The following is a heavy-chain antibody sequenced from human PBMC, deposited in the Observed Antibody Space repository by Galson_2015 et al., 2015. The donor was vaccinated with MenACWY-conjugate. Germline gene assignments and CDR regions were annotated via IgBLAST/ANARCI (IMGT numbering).Heavy chain of an antibody. CDR3: ARGYGTSGNRPSDH. V-gene: IGHV3-48*03. D-gene: IGHD6-13*01. J-gene: IGHJ4*02. Sequence: SLRLSCAASGFTFSSYEMNWVRQAPGKGLEWISYISSTGNTIYYTDSVKGRFTNSRDNAKNSLYLQMNILRVEDTAIYYCARGYGTSGNRPSDHWGQGTLVSVSS. CDR1: GFTFSSYE. CDR2: ISSTGNTI.